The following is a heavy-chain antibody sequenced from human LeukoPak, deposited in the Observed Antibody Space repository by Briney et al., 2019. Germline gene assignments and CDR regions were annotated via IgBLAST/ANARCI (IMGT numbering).Heavy chain of an antibody. CDR1: GYSISSGYY. V-gene: IGHV4-38-2*01. CDR2: IYHSGST. Sequence: SETLSLTCAVSGYSISSGYYWGWIRQPPGKGLEWIGSIYHSGSTYYNPSLKSRVTISVDTSKNQFSLKLSSVTAADTAVYYCARHSGNPYYYYYYYMDVWGKGTTVTVSS. D-gene: IGHD4-23*01. CDR3: ARHSGNPYYYYYYYMDV. J-gene: IGHJ6*03.